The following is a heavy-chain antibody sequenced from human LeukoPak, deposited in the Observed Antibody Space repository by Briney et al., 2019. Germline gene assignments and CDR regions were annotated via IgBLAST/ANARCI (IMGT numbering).Heavy chain of an antibody. Sequence: GGSPRLSCAASGFTFSSYGMHWVRQAPGKGLEWVAFIRYDGSNKYYADSVKGRFTISRDNSKNTLYLQMNSLRAEDTAVYYCAKDLSTAWTDYYDSSGYHNWGQGTLVTVSS. CDR2: IRYDGSNK. CDR3: AKDLSTAWTDYYDSSGYHN. D-gene: IGHD3-22*01. J-gene: IGHJ4*02. V-gene: IGHV3-30*02. CDR1: GFTFSSYG.